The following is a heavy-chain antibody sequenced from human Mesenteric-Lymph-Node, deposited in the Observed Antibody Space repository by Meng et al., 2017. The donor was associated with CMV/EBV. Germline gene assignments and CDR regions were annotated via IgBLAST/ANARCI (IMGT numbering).Heavy chain of an antibody. Sequence: GESLKISCTASGFTFGGYAMSWVRQAPGKGLEWVSTISGSGGNTYYADSVKGRFTISRDNSKNTLYLQMNSLRAEDTAVYFCAKGSGIHRNLMDVWGQGTTVTVSS. CDR3: AKGSGIHRNLMDV. V-gene: IGHV3-23*01. J-gene: IGHJ6*02. D-gene: IGHD1-14*01. CDR2: ISGSGGNT. CDR1: GFTFGGYA.